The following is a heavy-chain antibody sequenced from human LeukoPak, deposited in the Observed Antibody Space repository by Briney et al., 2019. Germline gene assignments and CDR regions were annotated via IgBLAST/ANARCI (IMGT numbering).Heavy chain of an antibody. CDR3: AKGAYDYVEIAYFDY. CDR2: ISGSGGST. D-gene: IGHD5-12*01. V-gene: IGHV3-23*01. CDR1: GFTFSSYW. Sequence: GGSLRLSCAASGFTFSSYWMSWVRQAPGKGLEWVSAISGSGGSTYYADSVKGRFTISRDNSKNTLYLQMNSLRAEDTAVYYCAKGAYDYVEIAYFDYWGQGSLVTVSS. J-gene: IGHJ4*02.